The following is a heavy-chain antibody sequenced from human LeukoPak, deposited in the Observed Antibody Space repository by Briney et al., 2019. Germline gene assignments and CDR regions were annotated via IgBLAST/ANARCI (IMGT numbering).Heavy chain of an antibody. CDR1: GFIFSNYW. Sequence: AGGCLRLSCVASGFIFSNYWMTSVRQAPGKGLEWLASMKQDGSDKYYVDSVKGRFTISRDNGKKSLYLQMNSLGGEHASVYYCARDARVGFDMWGQGTMLSVSS. J-gene: IGHJ3*02. V-gene: IGHV3-7*01. CDR3: ARDARVGFDM. CDR2: MKQDGSDK. D-gene: IGHD3-10*01.